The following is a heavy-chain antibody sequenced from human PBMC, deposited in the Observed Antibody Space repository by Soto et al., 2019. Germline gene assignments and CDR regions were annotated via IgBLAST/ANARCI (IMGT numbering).Heavy chain of an antibody. J-gene: IGHJ5*02. V-gene: IGHV4-61*01. Sequence: SETLSLTCTVSGGSVSSGSYYWSWIRQPPGKGLGWIGYIYYSGSTNYNPSLKSRVTISVDTSKNQFSLKLSSVTAADTAVYYCAREEYYYDSSGYYRLDPWGQGTLVTVSS. CDR1: GGSVSSGSYY. D-gene: IGHD3-22*01. CDR3: AREEYYYDSSGYYRLDP. CDR2: IYYSGST.